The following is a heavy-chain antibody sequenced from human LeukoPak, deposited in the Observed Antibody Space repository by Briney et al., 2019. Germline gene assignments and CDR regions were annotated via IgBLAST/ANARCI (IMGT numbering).Heavy chain of an antibody. CDR3: AKDLQGTRYYYYGMDV. D-gene: IGHD1-14*01. J-gene: IGHJ6*02. V-gene: IGHV3-23*01. Sequence: GGSLRLSCAASGFTFSSYAMSWVRQAPGKGLEWVSAISGSGGSTYYADSVKGRFTISRDNSKNTLYLQMNSLRAEDTAVYYCAKDLQGTRYYYYGMDVWGQGTTVTVSS. CDR2: ISGSGGST. CDR1: GFTFSSYA.